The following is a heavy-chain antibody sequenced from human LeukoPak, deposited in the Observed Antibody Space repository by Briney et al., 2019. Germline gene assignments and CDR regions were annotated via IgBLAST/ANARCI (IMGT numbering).Heavy chain of an antibody. CDR1: GFTFSSYW. V-gene: IGHV3-74*03. CDR2: INSDGSSI. CDR3: AREGRVSGYDFDC. D-gene: IGHD5-12*01. J-gene: IGHJ4*02. Sequence: GGSLRLSCAASGFTFSSYWMHWVRQAPGKGLVWVSRINSDGSSITYADSVKGRFTISRDNAKNTLFLQINSLRVEDTAVYYCAREGRVSGYDFDCWGQGTLVTVSS.